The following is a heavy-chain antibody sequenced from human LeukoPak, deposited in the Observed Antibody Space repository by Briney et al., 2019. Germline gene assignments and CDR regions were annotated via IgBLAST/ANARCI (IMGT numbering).Heavy chain of an antibody. Sequence: GGSLRLSCAASGFTFSRYSMHWVRQAPGKGLVWVSHVNSDGSGTDYADSVRGRFTISRDNSKNTLYLQMNSLRAEDAAVYFCAKAPVTSCKGAYCYPFDSWGQGTLVTVPS. CDR2: VNSDGSGT. CDR3: AKAPVTSCKGAYCYPFDS. J-gene: IGHJ4*02. CDR1: GFTFSRYS. D-gene: IGHD2-21*01. V-gene: IGHV3-74*01.